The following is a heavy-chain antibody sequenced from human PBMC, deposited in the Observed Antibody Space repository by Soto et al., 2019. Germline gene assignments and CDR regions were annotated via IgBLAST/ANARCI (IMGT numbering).Heavy chain of an antibody. J-gene: IGHJ4*02. CDR2: ISYDGSNK. V-gene: IGHV3-30*18. D-gene: IGHD5-18*01. Sequence: QVQLVESGGGVVQPGRSLRLSCAASGFTFSSYGMHWVRQAPGKGLEWVAVISYDGSNKYYADSVKGRFTISRDNSNNTLYLQMNSLRAEDTAVYYCAKDLFQIQLWFYFDYWGQGTLVTVSS. CDR3: AKDLFQIQLWFYFDY. CDR1: GFTFSSYG.